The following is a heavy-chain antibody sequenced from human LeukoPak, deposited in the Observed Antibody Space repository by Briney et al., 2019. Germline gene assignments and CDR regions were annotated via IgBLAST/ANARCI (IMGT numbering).Heavy chain of an antibody. CDR3: ARLLAAAKTDYFDY. V-gene: IGHV4-39*01. Sequence: SGTLSLTCGVSGGSISSSDYYWAWVRQPPGKGLEWIGSGYYSGSSYYNASLKSRVTISVDTSRNRFFLKLSSVTAADTAVYYCARLLAAAKTDYFDYWGQGTLVTVSS. CDR2: GYYSGSS. D-gene: IGHD6-13*01. CDR1: GGSISSSDYY. J-gene: IGHJ4*02.